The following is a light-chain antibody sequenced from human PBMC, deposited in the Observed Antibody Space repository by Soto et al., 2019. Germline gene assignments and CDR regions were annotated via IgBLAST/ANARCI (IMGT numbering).Light chain of an antibody. Sequence: QSALTQPASVSGSPGQSITISCTGTRTDVGSYDLVSWYQQLPGKVPKLVIYEVTKRPSGVSNRFSGSKSGNTASLTISGLQAEDEADYYCCSYAGTSSLVLFGGGTKVTVL. J-gene: IGLJ2*01. CDR2: EVT. V-gene: IGLV2-23*02. CDR3: CSYAGTSSLVL. CDR1: RTDVGSYDL.